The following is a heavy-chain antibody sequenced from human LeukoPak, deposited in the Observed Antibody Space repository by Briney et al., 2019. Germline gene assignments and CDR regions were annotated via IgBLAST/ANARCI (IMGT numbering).Heavy chain of an antibody. CDR3: ARVCDWYKGDYFDY. CDR2: IYTSGST. CDR1: GGSISSGSYY. D-gene: IGHD1/OR15-1a*01. V-gene: IGHV4-61*02. Sequence: SETLSLTCTVSGGSISSGSYYWTWIRQPAGKGLEWIGRIYTSGSTYYNPSLKSRLTISMDTSKNHFSLMLTSVIAADTAVYYCARVCDWYKGDYFDYWGQGALVTVSS. J-gene: IGHJ4*02.